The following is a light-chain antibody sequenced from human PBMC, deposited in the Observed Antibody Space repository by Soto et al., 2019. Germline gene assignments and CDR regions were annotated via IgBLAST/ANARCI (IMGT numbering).Light chain of an antibody. V-gene: IGLV4-69*01. Sequence: QSVLTQSPSASASLGASVKLTCTLSSGHSSYAIAWHQQQPEKGPRYLMKLNSDGNHSKGDGIPDRFSGSSSGAERYLTISSLQSEDEADYYCQTWGTGSWVFGGGTKLTVL. CDR1: SGHSSYA. CDR2: LNSDGNH. CDR3: QTWGTGSWV. J-gene: IGLJ3*02.